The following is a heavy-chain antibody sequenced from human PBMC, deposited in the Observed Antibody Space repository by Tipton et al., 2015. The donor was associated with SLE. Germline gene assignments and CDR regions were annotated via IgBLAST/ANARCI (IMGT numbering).Heavy chain of an antibody. CDR2: VHSSGGT. Sequence: TLSLTCTVSGAPIRSSSYYWSWVRQSAGKGLEWIGHVHSSGGTNYNPSLKSRVSISTDTSKNQFSLTLTSVTAADTAMYYCARDLTYAWCYYWGQGTLVTVSS. J-gene: IGHJ4*02. D-gene: IGHD4/OR15-4a*01. CDR3: ARDLTYAWCYY. V-gene: IGHV4-61*09. CDR1: GAPIRSSSYY.